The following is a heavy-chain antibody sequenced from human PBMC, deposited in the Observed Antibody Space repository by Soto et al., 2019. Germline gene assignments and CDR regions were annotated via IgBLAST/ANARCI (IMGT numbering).Heavy chain of an antibody. CDR3: ARAYGGFDNGLDV. J-gene: IGHJ6*02. V-gene: IGHV4-59*01. CDR2: IYYSGST. CDR1: GDSIRSYY. D-gene: IGHD5-12*01. Sequence: SETLSLTCTVSGDSIRSYYWTWIRQPPGKGLELIGYIYYSGSTRYNPSLKSRVTISVDMSKNQFSLKLSSVIAADTAVYYCARAYGGFDNGLDVWGQGTGVTVSS.